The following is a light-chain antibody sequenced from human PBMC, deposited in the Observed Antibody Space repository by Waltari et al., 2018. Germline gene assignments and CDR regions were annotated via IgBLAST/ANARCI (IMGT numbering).Light chain of an antibody. CDR3: QQYDIPGFT. Sequence: EIVLTQSPDTLSLSPGERATPSCRASQSVSSSFLAWYQQKPGQAPRLLIYAASSRATGIPDRFSGSGSGTDFTLTISRLEPEDFAVYYCQQYDIPGFTFGPGTKVDIK. V-gene: IGKV3-20*01. CDR2: AAS. J-gene: IGKJ3*01. CDR1: QSVSSSF.